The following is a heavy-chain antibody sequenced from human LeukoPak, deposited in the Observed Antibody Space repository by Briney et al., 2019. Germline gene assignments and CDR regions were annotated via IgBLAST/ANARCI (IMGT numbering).Heavy chain of an antibody. Sequence: ASVKVSCKASGYTFTSYGISWVRQAPGQGLEWMGWISAYNGNTNYAQKFQGRVTITADESTSTAYMELSSLRSEDTAVYYCAKEDYSSSWYFSYYYYYYGMDVWGQGTTATVSS. D-gene: IGHD6-13*01. J-gene: IGHJ6*02. CDR3: AKEDYSSSWYFSYYYYYYGMDV. CDR1: GYTFTSYG. CDR2: ISAYNGNT. V-gene: IGHV1-18*01.